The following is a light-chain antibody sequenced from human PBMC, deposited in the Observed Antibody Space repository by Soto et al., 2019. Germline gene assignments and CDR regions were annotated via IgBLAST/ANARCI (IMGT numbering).Light chain of an antibody. Sequence: EIVLTQSPGTRSLSPGERATLSGRASQSVSSSYLAWYQQKPGQAPRLLIYGASSRATGIPDRFSGSGSGTDFTLTISRLEPEDFAVYYCQQYGSSTQTFGQGTKLDIK. CDR1: QSVSSSY. V-gene: IGKV3-20*01. CDR3: QQYGSSTQT. J-gene: IGKJ1*01. CDR2: GAS.